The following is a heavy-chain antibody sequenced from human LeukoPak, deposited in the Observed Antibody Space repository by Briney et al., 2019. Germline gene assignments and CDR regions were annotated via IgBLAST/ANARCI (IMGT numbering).Heavy chain of an antibody. Sequence: PGGSLRLSCAASGFTVSSNYMSWVRQAPGKGLEWVSVIYSGGSTYYADSVKDRFTISRDNSKNTLYLQMNSLRAEDTAVYYCARHDSSGYLDYWGQGTLVTVSS. CDR2: IYSGGST. V-gene: IGHV3-53*01. J-gene: IGHJ4*02. CDR3: ARHDSSGYLDY. D-gene: IGHD3-22*01. CDR1: GFTVSSNY.